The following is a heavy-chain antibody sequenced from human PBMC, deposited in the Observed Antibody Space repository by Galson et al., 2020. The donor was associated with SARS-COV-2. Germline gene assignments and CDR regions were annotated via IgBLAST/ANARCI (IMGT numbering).Heavy chain of an antibody. D-gene: IGHD2-15*01. J-gene: IGHJ6*03. CDR3: ARKVLGYYYMDV. CDR2: IGSGRTI. Sequence: GGSLRLSCAASGFTFSRYSMNWVRQAPGKGLEWVSFIGSGRTIYYADSVKGRFTASRDNAKNSLHLQMNSLRDEDTAVYYCARKVLGYYYMDVWGKGTTVTVSS. CDR1: GFTFSRYS. V-gene: IGHV3-48*02.